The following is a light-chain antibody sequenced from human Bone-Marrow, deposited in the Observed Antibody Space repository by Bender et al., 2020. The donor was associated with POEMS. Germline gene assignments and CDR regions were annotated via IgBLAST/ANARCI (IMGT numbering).Light chain of an antibody. CDR3: YSTDSSGNHRV. V-gene: IGLV3-10*01. J-gene: IGLJ3*02. CDR1: NIGRKA. CDR2: EDT. Sequence: SSVLTQPPSVSVAPGQTATLACGGANIGRKAVHWYQQKPGQAPVLVIYEDTKRPSGIPERFSGSSSGTMATLTIRGAQVEDEADYYCYSTDSSGNHRVFGGGTKLTVL.